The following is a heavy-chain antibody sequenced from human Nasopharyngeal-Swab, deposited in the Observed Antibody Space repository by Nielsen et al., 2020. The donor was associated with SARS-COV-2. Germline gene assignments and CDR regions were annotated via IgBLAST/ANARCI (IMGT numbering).Heavy chain of an antibody. CDR3: ARSPYCYYMDV. Sequence: ASVKVSCKASGYTFTNYAMNWVRQAPGQGLEWMGWINTNTGNPTYAQGFTGRFVFSLDTSVSTVYLQISSLKAEDTAVYYCARSPYCYYMDVWGKGTTVTVSS. CDR2: INTNTGNP. J-gene: IGHJ6*03. V-gene: IGHV7-4-1*02. CDR1: GYTFTNYA.